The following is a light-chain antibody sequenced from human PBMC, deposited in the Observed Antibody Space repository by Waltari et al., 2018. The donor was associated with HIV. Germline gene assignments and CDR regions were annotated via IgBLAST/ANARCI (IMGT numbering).Light chain of an antibody. J-gene: IGKJ2*03. CDR2: DAS. Sequence: EIVLTQSPATLSFSPGERATLSCKASPSVSSYLAWYQQKPGQAPRLLMYDASNRATGIPARFSGSGSGTDFTLTISSLEPEDFAVYYCQQRSNWPPENSFGQGTKLEIK. V-gene: IGKV3-11*01. CDR3: QQRSNWPPENS. CDR1: PSVSSY.